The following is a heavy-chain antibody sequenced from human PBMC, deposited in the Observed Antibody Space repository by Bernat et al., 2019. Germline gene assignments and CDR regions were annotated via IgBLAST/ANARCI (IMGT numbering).Heavy chain of an antibody. CDR1: GGSISSSSYY. Sequence: QLQLQESGPGLVKPSETLSLTCTVSGGSISSSSYYWGWIRQPPGKGLEWIGSIYYSGSTYYNPSLKSRVTISVDTPKNQFSLKLSSVTAADTAVYYCARGFTIFGVVTNYYYGMDVWGQGTTVTVSS. CDR2: IYYSGST. J-gene: IGHJ6*02. CDR3: ARGFTIFGVVTNYYYGMDV. V-gene: IGHV4-39*01. D-gene: IGHD3-3*01.